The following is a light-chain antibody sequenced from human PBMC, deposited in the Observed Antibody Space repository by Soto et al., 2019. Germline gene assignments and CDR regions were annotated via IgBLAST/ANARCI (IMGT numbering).Light chain of an antibody. J-gene: IGLJ3*02. CDR2: EVS. CDR1: SSDVGGYNY. V-gene: IGLV2-14*01. Sequence: QSALTQPASVSGSPGQSITISCTGTSSDVGGYNYVSWYQQHPGKAPKLMIYEVSHRPSGVSKRFSGSKSGNTASLTISGLQAEDEADYYCSSYTRSSSVVFGGGTKLTVL. CDR3: SSYTRSSSVV.